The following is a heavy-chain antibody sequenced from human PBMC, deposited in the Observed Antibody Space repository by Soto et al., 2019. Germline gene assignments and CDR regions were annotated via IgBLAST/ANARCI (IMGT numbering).Heavy chain of an antibody. CDR1: GFTFSSYW. V-gene: IGHV3-74*03. CDR3: ARDADSSWGLHYYNPMDV. J-gene: IGHJ6*03. Sequence: EVQLVESGGGIVQPGGSLRLSCAASGFTFSSYWMHWVRQAPGKGLVWVSRINGDGSTTKYAESVTGRFTMSRDNAKNTLHLQMISLRDEDTAVFYCARDADSSWGLHYYNPMDVGGKWTTVTVSS. D-gene: IGHD1-26*01. CDR2: INGDGSTT.